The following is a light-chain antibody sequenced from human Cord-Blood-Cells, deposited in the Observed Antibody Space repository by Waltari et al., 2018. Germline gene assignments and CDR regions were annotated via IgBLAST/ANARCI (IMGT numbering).Light chain of an antibody. Sequence: EIVLTQSPGTLSLSPGERATLSCRASQSVSSSYLAWYQQKPGQAPRLLIYGASSRATGIPDRFSGSESGTDFTLTISRLEPEDFAVYYCQQYGSSLYSFGQRTKLEIK. J-gene: IGKJ2*03. CDR3: QQYGSSLYS. V-gene: IGKV3-20*01. CDR1: QSVSSSY. CDR2: GAS.